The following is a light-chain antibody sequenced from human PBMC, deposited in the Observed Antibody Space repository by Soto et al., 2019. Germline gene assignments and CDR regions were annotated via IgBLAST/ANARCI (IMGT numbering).Light chain of an antibody. Sequence: QSALTQPASVSGSPGQSITISCTGTSSDVGGYNYVSWYQQHPGKAPKLMIYDVSNRPSGVSNRFSGSKSGNTASLTISGLQAEDEADYYFSSYTSSSTRPVFGTGTKLTVL. V-gene: IGLV2-14*01. CDR1: SSDVGGYNY. CDR3: SSYTSSSTRPV. J-gene: IGLJ1*01. CDR2: DVS.